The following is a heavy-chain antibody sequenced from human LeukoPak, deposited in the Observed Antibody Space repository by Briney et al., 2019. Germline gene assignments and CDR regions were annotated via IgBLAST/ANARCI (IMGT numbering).Heavy chain of an antibody. CDR1: GYSISSGYY. Sequence: PSETLSLTCAVSGYSISSGYYWGWIRQPPGKGLEWIGSIYHSGSTYYNPSLKSRVTISVDTSKNQFSLKLSSVTAAETAVYYCATTTRFLEWLPNWFDPWGQGTLVTVSS. D-gene: IGHD3-3*01. CDR2: IYHSGST. CDR3: ATTTRFLEWLPNWFDP. J-gene: IGHJ5*02. V-gene: IGHV4-38-2*01.